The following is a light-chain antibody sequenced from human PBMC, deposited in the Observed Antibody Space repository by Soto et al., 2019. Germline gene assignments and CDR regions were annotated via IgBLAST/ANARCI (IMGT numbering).Light chain of an antibody. V-gene: IGKV3-20*01. J-gene: IGKJ1*01. CDR1: HTVSSSY. Sequence: EIVLTQSPGTLSLSPGEGATLSCRASHTVSSSYLAWYQQKPGQAPRLLIYGASSRATGIPDRFSGSGSGTDFTLTISRLEPEDFAVYYCQQYGSSKTFGQGTKVDIK. CDR2: GAS. CDR3: QQYGSSKT.